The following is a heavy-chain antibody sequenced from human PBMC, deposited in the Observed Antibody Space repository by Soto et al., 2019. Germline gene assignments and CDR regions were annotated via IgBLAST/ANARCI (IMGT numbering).Heavy chain of an antibody. J-gene: IGHJ4*02. Sequence: QVRLVESRGGVVQPGRSLRLSCAASGFSFRSHGMHWVRQAPGKGLQWVAVISYDGSNSYYADSVKGRFTISRDNSNDALYLQMSSLRPEDTAVYFCAKDHRNGGSRVDYWGQGTLVTVSS. CDR3: AKDHRNGGSRVDY. D-gene: IGHD2-15*01. CDR2: ISYDGSNS. V-gene: IGHV3-30*18. CDR1: GFSFRSHG.